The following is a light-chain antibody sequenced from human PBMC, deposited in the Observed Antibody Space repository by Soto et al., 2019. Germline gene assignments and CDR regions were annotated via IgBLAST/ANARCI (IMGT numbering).Light chain of an antibody. Sequence: QSVLTQPASVSGSPGQSITISCIGTSSDVGSYNLVSWYQQYPGKAPKLMIYEGSKRPSGVSNRFYGSKSGNTASLTISGIQAEDEADYYCCAYTSSATLVFGGGTKLTV. CDR1: SSDVGSYNL. V-gene: IGLV2-23*01. J-gene: IGLJ3*02. CDR3: CAYTSSATLV. CDR2: EGS.